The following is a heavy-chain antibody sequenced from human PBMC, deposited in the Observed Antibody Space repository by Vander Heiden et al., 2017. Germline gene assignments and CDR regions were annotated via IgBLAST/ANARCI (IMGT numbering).Heavy chain of an antibody. CDR3: SSRETDAGFDY. V-gene: IGHV4-39*01. CDR2: IYYSGST. Sequence: QLQLQESGPGLAKPSETRSLTCTVSGGSTSSSSAYWGWIRQPPGKGLEWIGSIYYSGSTDDFPSLKSRVTITVDMAKNQFSMEIRSVKSADTAVYYDSSRETDAGFDYWGQGALVTVSS. J-gene: IGHJ4*02. CDR1: GGSTSSSSAY.